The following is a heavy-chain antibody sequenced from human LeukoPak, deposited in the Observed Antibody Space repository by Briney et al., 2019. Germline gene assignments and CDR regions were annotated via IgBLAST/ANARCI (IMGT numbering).Heavy chain of an antibody. J-gene: IGHJ5*02. CDR3: AREWRGYDILTGYSQNWFDP. CDR1: GYTFTSYG. V-gene: IGHV1-18*01. CDR2: ISAYNGNT. Sequence: ASVTVSCKASGYTFTSYGISWVRQAPGQGLEWMGWISAYNGNTNYAQKLQGRVTMTTDTSTSTAYMELRSLRSDDTAVYYCAREWRGYDILTGYSQNWFDPWGQGTLVTVSS. D-gene: IGHD3-9*01.